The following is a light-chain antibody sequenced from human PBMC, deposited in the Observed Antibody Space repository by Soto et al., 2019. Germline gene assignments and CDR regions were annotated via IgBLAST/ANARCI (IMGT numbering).Light chain of an antibody. CDR3: QQRSNWPSFT. CDR2: DES. J-gene: IGKJ3*01. Sequence: EIVLTQSPATLSLSPGERATLSCRASQSVSSYFAWYQQKPGQAPRLLIYDESNRATSMPDRFNCSVSGTDFTLPISSLEPEDFEVYYCQQRSNWPSFTFGPGTKVDIK. CDR1: QSVSSY. V-gene: IGKV3-11*01.